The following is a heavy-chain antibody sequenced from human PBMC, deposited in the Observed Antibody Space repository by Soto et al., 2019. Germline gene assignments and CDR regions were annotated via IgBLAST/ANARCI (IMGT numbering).Heavy chain of an antibody. CDR3: ARTRSAWSDFHYYSLDV. J-gene: IGHJ6*02. D-gene: IGHD1-26*01. Sequence: VHLVESGGGLVKPGGSLRLSCAASGFTFSSYGMHWVRQGPGNGLEWVAFISYDSTKTYYADSVKGRFTISRDNSNSALYVQMNSLTGEDTAVYYCARTRSAWSDFHYYSLDVWGQGTTVTVSS. CDR2: ISYDSTKT. V-gene: IGHV3-30*03. CDR1: GFTFSSYG.